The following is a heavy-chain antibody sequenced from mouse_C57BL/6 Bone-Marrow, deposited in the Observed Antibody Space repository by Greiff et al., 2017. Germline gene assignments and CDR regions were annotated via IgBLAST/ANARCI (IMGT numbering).Heavy chain of an antibody. D-gene: IGHD1-1*01. Sequence: VQLQQPGAELVRPGSSVKLSCKASGYTFPSYWMHWVKQRPIQGLEWIGNIDPSDSETHYNQKFKDKATLTVAKSSSTAYMQLSSLTSEDSAVYYCASPFYYGSSYGYFDVWGTGTTVTVSS. CDR2: IDPSDSET. CDR1: GYTFPSYW. V-gene: IGHV1-52*01. CDR3: ASPFYYGSSYGYFDV. J-gene: IGHJ1*03.